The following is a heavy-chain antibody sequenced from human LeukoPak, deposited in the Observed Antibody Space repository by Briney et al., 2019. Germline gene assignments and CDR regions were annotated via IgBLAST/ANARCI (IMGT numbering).Heavy chain of an antibody. CDR1: GFTFITYS. CDR3: TGDFAAMGKYFDY. V-gene: IGHV3-21*01. Sequence: GGSLRLSCAASGFTFITYSMNWVRQAPGKGLEWVSSISSSSSYIYYADSLKGRFTISRDNAKNSLYLQMNSLRAEDTAVYYCTGDFAAMGKYFDYWGQGTLVTVSS. J-gene: IGHJ4*02. CDR2: ISSSSSYI. D-gene: IGHD5-18*01.